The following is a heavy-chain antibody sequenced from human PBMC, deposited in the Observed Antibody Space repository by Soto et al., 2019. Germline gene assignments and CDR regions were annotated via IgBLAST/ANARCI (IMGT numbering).Heavy chain of an antibody. CDR3: ARHVAVAGLYYFDN. Sequence: QLQLQESGPGLVKPWETLSLTCTVSGGSINSGRHYWGWIRQPPGKGLEWIANIYYSGSTHYNPSLKSRVTISVDTSKNQFSVKLSSVTAADTAVYYCARHVAVAGLYYFDNWGQGTLVTVSS. D-gene: IGHD6-19*01. CDR2: IYYSGST. V-gene: IGHV4-39*01. J-gene: IGHJ4*02. CDR1: GGSINSGRHY.